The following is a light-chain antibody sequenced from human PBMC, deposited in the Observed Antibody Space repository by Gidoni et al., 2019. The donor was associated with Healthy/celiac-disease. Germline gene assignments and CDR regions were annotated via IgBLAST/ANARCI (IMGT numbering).Light chain of an antibody. CDR2: DDS. V-gene: IGLV3-21*02. J-gene: IGLJ2*01. Sequence: SYVLTQPPSVSVAPGQTARITCGGNNIGSKSVHWYQQKPGQAPVLVVYDDSDRPSGIPVRFSGSNSGNPATLTISSVEAGDEADYYFQVWDSSSDHVVFGGGTKLTVL. CDR3: QVWDSSSDHVV. CDR1: NIGSKS.